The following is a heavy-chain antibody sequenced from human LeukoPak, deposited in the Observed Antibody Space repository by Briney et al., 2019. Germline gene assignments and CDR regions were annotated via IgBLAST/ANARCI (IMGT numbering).Heavy chain of an antibody. CDR2: INHSGST. Sequence: SETLSLTCAVYGGSFSGYYWSWIRQPPGKGLEWIGEINHSGSTNYNPSLRSRVTISVDTSKNQFSLKLSSVTAADTAVYYRARGGYCSGGSCYYFDYWGQGTLVTVSS. CDR1: GGSFSGYY. V-gene: IGHV4-34*01. J-gene: IGHJ4*02. CDR3: ARGGYCSGGSCYYFDY. D-gene: IGHD2-15*01.